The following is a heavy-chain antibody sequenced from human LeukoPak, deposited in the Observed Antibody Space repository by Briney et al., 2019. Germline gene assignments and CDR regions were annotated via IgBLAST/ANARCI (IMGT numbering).Heavy chain of an antibody. Sequence: GASVKVSCKASGYTFTSYDINWVRQATGQGLEWMGWMNPNSGNTGYAQKFQGRVTMTRNTSISTAYMELSSLRSEDTAVYYCARGQSSGWYGSYYYGMDVWGQGTTVTVSS. V-gene: IGHV1-8*01. J-gene: IGHJ6*02. D-gene: IGHD6-19*01. CDR3: ARGQSSGWYGSYYYGMDV. CDR2: MNPNSGNT. CDR1: GYTFTSYD.